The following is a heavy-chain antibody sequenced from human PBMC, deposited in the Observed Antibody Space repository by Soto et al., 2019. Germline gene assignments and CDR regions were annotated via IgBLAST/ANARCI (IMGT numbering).Heavy chain of an antibody. CDR2: MNPNSGNT. CDR1: GYTFTSYD. V-gene: IGHV1-8*01. J-gene: IGHJ6*02. D-gene: IGHD3-10*01. Sequence: QVQLVQSGAEVKKPGASVKVSCKASGYTFTSYDINLVRQATGQGLEWMGWMNPNSGNTGYAQKFQGRVTMTRNTSISTAYMELSSLRSEDTAVYYCARKGWYGSGSYWELGGGYYGMDVWGQGTTVTVSS. CDR3: ARKGWYGSGSYWELGGGYYGMDV.